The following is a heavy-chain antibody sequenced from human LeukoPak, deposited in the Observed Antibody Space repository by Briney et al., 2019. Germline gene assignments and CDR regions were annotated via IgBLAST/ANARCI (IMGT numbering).Heavy chain of an antibody. CDR2: IYDSGST. CDR1: GGSISSYY. V-gene: IGHV4-59*01. CDR3: ARAPKTYYYDSSGSLAGFQH. D-gene: IGHD3-22*01. J-gene: IGHJ1*01. Sequence: MTSETLSLTCTVSGGSISSYYWSWIRQPPGKGLEWIGYIYDSGSTNYNPSLKSRVTISVDTSKNQFSLKLSSVTAADTAVYYCARAPKTYYYDSSGSLAGFQHWGQGTLVTVSS.